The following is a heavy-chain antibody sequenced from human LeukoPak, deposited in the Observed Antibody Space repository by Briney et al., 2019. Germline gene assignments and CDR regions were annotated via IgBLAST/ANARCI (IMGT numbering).Heavy chain of an antibody. CDR1: GYTFTTYN. CDR3: AREGYDILTGYYVWFDP. D-gene: IGHD3-9*01. V-gene: IGHV1-2*02. CDR2: INPNSGGT. Sequence: GASVKVSCKASGYTFTTYNINWVRQAPGQGLEWMGWINPNSGGTNYAQKFQGGVTMTRDTSISTAYMELSRLRSDDTAVYYCAREGYDILTGYYVWFDPWGQGTLVTVSS. J-gene: IGHJ5*02.